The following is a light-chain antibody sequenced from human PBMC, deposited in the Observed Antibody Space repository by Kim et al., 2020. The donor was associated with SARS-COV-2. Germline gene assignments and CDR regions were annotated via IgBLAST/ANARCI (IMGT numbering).Light chain of an antibody. V-gene: IGKV1-27*01. CDR3: QKYNSAPWT. CDR1: QGISNS. J-gene: IGKJ1*01. CDR2: GAS. Sequence: EIQMAQSPSSLSASVGDRVTITCRASQGISNSLAWYRQKPGKVPMLLIYGASTLRSGVPSRFRGSGSGTDFTLTISSLQPEDAATYYCQKYNSAPWTFVQGTKVDIK.